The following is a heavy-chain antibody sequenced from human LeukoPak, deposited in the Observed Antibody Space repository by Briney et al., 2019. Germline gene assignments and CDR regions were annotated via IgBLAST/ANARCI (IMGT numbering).Heavy chain of an antibody. CDR3: ASSFYSSSRYGGDFDY. Sequence: GSLRLSCAASGFTFRSCWMSWVRQAPGKGLEWVANIKQDGSEKYYVDSVKGRFTISRDNAKNSLYLQMNSLRAEDTAVYYCASSFYSSSRYGGDFDYWGQGTLVAVSS. CDR2: IKQDGSEK. D-gene: IGHD6-13*01. CDR1: GFTFRSCW. V-gene: IGHV3-7*01. J-gene: IGHJ4*02.